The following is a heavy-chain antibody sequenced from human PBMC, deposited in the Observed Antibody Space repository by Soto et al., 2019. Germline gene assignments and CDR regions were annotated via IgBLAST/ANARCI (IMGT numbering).Heavy chain of an antibody. CDR2: IYYSGST. Sequence: PSETLSLTCIVYGGSIYSDYWTWIRQPPGKGLEWIGYIYYSGSTNYNPALKSRVTISVDTSKNQLSLKLSSASAADTAVYYCAREVVVGAARYFDYWGQGTLVTVSS. J-gene: IGHJ4*02. D-gene: IGHD2-21*01. CDR3: AREVVVGAARYFDY. CDR1: GGSIYSDY. V-gene: IGHV4-59*01.